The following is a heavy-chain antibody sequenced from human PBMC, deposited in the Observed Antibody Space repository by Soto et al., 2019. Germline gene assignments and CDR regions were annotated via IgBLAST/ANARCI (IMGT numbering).Heavy chain of an antibody. J-gene: IGHJ6*03. CDR2: IYYSGST. V-gene: IGHV4-59*01. Sequence: SEILSLTCTVSGGSISSYYWSWIRQPPGKGLEWIGYIYYSGSTNYNPSLKSRVTISVDTSKNQFSLKLSSVTAADTAVYYCARGMGAELTLYYYYYYMDVWGKGTTVPVSS. CDR3: ARGMGAELTLYYYYYYMDV. CDR1: GGSISSYY. D-gene: IGHD1-26*01.